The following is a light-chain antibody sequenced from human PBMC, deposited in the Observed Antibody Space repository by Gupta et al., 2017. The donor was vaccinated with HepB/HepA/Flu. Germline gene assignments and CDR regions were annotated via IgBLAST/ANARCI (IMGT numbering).Light chain of an antibody. CDR1: QGIRSY. J-gene: IGKJ4*01. V-gene: IGKV1-9*01. Sequence: DIQFTQSPSFLSASAGDRVAITCRASQGIRSYLAWYQQKPGKAPQLLIYGASTLQTRVPSRFSGSGSGTEFTLTISSLQPADSANYCCQQLYIYPRTFGGGTKVEIK. CDR3: QQLYIYPRT. CDR2: GAS.